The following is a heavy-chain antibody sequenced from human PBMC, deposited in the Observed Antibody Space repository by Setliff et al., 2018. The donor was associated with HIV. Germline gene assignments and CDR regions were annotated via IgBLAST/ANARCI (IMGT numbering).Heavy chain of an antibody. V-gene: IGHV3-15*01. Sequence: PGESLKISCAASGFTFSSYGMHWVRQAPGKGLEWVGRIKSRADGWPTDYAAPVKGRFIISTDDSKKTLYLQMNSLKTEDTAVYYCATEGYNRPLDYWGQGTLVTVSS. J-gene: IGHJ4*02. D-gene: IGHD5-12*01. CDR2: IKSRADGWPT. CDR1: GFTFSSYG. CDR3: ATEGYNRPLDY.